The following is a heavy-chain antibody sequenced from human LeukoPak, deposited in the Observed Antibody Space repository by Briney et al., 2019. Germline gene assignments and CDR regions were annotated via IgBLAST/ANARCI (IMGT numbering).Heavy chain of an antibody. V-gene: IGHV1-2*04. CDR3: ARDLKGMTTVTTSYYYYGMDV. Sequence: ASVKVSCKASGYTFTGHYMHWVRQAPGQGLEWMGWINPNSGGTNYAQKFQGWVTMTRDTSISTAYMELSRLRSDDTAVYYCARDLKGMTTVTTSYYYYGMDVWGRGTTVTVSS. CDR1: GYTFTGHY. CDR2: INPNSGGT. J-gene: IGHJ6*02. D-gene: IGHD4-17*01.